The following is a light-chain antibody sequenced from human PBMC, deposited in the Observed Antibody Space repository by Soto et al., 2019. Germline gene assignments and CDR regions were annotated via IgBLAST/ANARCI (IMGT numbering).Light chain of an antibody. CDR1: QSISYN. Sequence: EIVMTQSPATLSVSPGERATLSCRASQSISYNLAWYQQKPGQAPRILIYGASTRATGIPARFSGSGSGTEFTLTISSLQSEDFAVYYCQQYNNWPPYTFGQGTKLESK. J-gene: IGKJ2*01. CDR3: QQYNNWPPYT. V-gene: IGKV3-15*01. CDR2: GAS.